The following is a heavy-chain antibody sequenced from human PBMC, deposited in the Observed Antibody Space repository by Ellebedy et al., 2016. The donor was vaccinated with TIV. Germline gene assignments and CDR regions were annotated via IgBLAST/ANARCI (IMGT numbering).Heavy chain of an antibody. Sequence: GESLKISCAASGFTFSSFWMSWVRQAPGKGLEWVANLNQDGSEIYYVDSVKGRFTISRDNAKNSLSLQMDSLRAEDTAVYYCARDQWLGRAYYFDYWGQGTLLTVSS. V-gene: IGHV3-7*03. D-gene: IGHD6-19*01. CDR2: LNQDGSEI. J-gene: IGHJ4*02. CDR3: ARDQWLGRAYYFDY. CDR1: GFTFSSFW.